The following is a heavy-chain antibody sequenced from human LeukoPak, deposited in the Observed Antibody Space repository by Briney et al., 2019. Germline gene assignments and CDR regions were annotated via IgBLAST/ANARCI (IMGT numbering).Heavy chain of an antibody. CDR1: GFTFSSYW. Sequence: GGSLRLSCAASGFTFSSYWMSWVRQAPGKGLEWVANIKQDGSEKYYVDSVKGRFTISRDNAKNSLYLQMNSLRAEDPAVYYCAREIGYDFWTRANWFDPWGQGTLVTVSS. D-gene: IGHD3-3*01. CDR3: AREIGYDFWTRANWFDP. J-gene: IGHJ5*02. V-gene: IGHV3-7*01. CDR2: IKQDGSEK.